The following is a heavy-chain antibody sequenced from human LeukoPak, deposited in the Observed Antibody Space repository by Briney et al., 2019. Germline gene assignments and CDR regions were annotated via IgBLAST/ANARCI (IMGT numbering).Heavy chain of an antibody. CDR1: GYSIRSGYY. D-gene: IGHD3-10*01. Sequence: SETLPLTCTVSGYSIRSGYYWGWVRQPPGKGLEWIGSTHQSGTTYYNPSLKSRVTISVDTSKNQFSLKVTSVTAADTAVYYCAREVGYSSGSYYWGQGTLVTVSS. V-gene: IGHV4-38-2*02. CDR3: AREVGYSSGSYY. J-gene: IGHJ4*02. CDR2: THQSGTT.